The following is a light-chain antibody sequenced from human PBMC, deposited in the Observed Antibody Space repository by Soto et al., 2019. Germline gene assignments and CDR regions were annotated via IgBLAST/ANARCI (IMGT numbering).Light chain of an antibody. CDR1: ETIATY. Sequence: QMTQSPSPLSASLRDRVTISCTASETIATYLTWYQPKPWRVPAVLIYGASLLQRGVPSRFTGSGSGINFTLTINNLQPAAVATYYCQHFYTYLHTFGQGTKVE. V-gene: IGKV1-39*01. J-gene: IGKJ2*01. CDR2: GAS. CDR3: QHFYTYLHT.